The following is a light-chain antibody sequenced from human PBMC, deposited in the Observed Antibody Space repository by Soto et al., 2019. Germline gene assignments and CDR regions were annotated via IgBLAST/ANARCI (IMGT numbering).Light chain of an antibody. J-gene: IGKJ5*01. CDR2: GAF. V-gene: IGKV3-20*01. CDR1: QSVTSSY. Sequence: EIVLTQSPGTLSLSPGERATLSCRASQSVTSSYLVWYQQRPGQAPRLLIYGAFNRATGIPDRFSGSGSGTDFTLTISALQSEDVAVYYCQQYNTWPLITFGHGTRLDIQ. CDR3: QQYNTWPLIT.